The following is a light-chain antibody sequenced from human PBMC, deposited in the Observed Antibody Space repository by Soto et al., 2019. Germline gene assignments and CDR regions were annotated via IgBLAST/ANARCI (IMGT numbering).Light chain of an antibody. CDR2: GAS. V-gene: IGKV3-15*01. CDR3: QQYNNWPIT. J-gene: IGKJ5*01. Sequence: EMVMTQSPATLSVSPGERATLSCRASQSVSSNLAWYQQKHGQAPRLLIYGASTRATGIPARFSGSGSGTELTLTISSLQSEDCEVYYGQQYNNWPITFGQGTRLEIK. CDR1: QSVSSN.